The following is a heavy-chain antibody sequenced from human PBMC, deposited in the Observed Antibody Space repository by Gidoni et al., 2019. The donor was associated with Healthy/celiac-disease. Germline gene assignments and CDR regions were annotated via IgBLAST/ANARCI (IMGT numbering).Heavy chain of an antibody. CDR2: IKQDGSEK. D-gene: IGHD2-2*01. CDR3: ARELVVPDAMNHYYYGMDV. Sequence: EVQLVESGGGLVQPGGYLRLSCAASGFTFSSHWMRWVRQAPGKGLEWVANIKQDGSEKYYVDAVKGRFTISRDNAKNSLYLQMNSLRAEDTAVYYCARELVVPDAMNHYYYGMDVWGQGTTVTVSS. V-gene: IGHV3-7*01. J-gene: IGHJ6*02. CDR1: GFTFSSHW.